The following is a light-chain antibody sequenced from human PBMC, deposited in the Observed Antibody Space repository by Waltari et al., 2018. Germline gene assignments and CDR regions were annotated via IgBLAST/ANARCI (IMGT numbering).Light chain of an antibody. V-gene: IGKV3-20*01. CDR2: DAS. J-gene: IGKJ1*01. Sequence: EIVLTQSPASLSLSPGDRATLSCRASKSVGRTLAWYQQRPGQAPRLLIYDASSRATDIPDRVSGSGAGTDSSLTISRLEPEDFAVYYCQKYGTRPATFGQGTKVEVK. CDR1: KSVGRT. CDR3: QKYGTRPAT.